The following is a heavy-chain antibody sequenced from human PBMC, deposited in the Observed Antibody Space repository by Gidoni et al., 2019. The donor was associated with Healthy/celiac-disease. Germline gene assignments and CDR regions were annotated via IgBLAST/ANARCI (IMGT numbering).Heavy chain of an antibody. D-gene: IGHD3-16*02. CDR1: GFPFSSYS. CDR2: ISSSSSYI. V-gene: IGHV3-21*01. Sequence: EVQLVESGGGMVKPGGSLRLSCAASGFPFSSYSMNWVRQAPGKGLEWVSSISSSSSYIYYADAVKGRFTISRDNAKNSLYLQMNSLRAEDTAVYYCARDRNDYIWGSYRLVDYWGQGTLVTVSS. CDR3: ARDRNDYIWGSYRLVDY. J-gene: IGHJ4*02.